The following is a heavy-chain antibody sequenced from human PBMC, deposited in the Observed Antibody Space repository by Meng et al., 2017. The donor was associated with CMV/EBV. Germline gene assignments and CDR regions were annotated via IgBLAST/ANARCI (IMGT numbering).Heavy chain of an antibody. V-gene: IGHV3-9*01. D-gene: IGHD4-17*01. Sequence: GESLKISCAASGFTFDDYAMHWVRQAPGKGLEWVSGISWNSGSIGYADSVKGRFTISRDNAKNSLYLQMNSLRAEDTALYYCAKDIPYGEYGMDVWGQGTTVTVSS. CDR1: GFTFDDYA. J-gene: IGHJ6*02. CDR3: AKDIPYGEYGMDV. CDR2: ISWNSGSI.